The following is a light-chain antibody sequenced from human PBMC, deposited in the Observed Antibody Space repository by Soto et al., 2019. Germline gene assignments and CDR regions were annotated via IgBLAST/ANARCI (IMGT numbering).Light chain of an antibody. CDR2: EST. CDR1: QNVRSY. J-gene: IGKJ1*01. V-gene: IGKV1-39*01. Sequence: DMHMTQSPSSLSASVGDTVIITCRASQNVRSYLNWYQQKSGKAPKLLIYESTNLESGVPSRFSGDGFGTDFTLTISSLHPENFASYYCQQSFFAPPTFGRGTKVDSK. CDR3: QQSFFAPPT.